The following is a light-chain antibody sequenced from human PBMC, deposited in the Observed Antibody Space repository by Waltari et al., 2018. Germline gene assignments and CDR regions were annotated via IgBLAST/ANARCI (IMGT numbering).Light chain of an antibody. J-gene: IGLJ3*02. V-gene: IGLV1-44*01. CDR3: AAWDDSLNGL. Sequence: QSVLTQPPSASGAPGQRVTISCSGSSSNIGSNTVDWNQQLPGKAPKLRIYRDNQRPSGVPDRFSGSKSGTSASLAISGLQSDDEADYYCAAWDDSLNGLFGGGTKLTVL. CDR2: RDN. CDR1: SSNIGSNT.